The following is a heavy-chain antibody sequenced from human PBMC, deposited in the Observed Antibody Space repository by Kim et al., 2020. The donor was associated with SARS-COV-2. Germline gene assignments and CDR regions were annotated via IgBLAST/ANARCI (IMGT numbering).Heavy chain of an antibody. CDR2: VNGDGGDA. Sequence: GGSLRLSCAASGFTFNAHWMHWVRQAPGKGLVWVSRVNGDGGDAGYADSVKGRFTISRDNAKNTLFLQMDSLSADDTALYYCAAAPWGPIYFWGQGALVTVSS. CDR3: AAAPWGPIYF. CDR1: GFTFNAHW. J-gene: IGHJ4*02. D-gene: IGHD3-16*01. V-gene: IGHV3-74*01.